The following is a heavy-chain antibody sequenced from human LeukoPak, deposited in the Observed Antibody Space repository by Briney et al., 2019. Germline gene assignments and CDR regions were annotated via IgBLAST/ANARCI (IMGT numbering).Heavy chain of an antibody. CDR2: IYYSGST. CDR3: ARGRSYYDSSGYGY. D-gene: IGHD3-22*01. CDR1: GXSISSYY. V-gene: IGHV4-59*01. Sequence: TSETLSLTCTVSGXSISSYYWSWIRQPPGKGLEWIGYIYYSGSTNYNPSLKSRVTISVDTSKNQFSLKLSSVTAADTAVYYCARGRSYYDSSGYGYWGQGTLVTVSS. J-gene: IGHJ4*02.